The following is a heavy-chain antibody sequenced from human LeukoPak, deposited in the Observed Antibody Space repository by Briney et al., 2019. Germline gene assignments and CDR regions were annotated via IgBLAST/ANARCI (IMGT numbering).Heavy chain of an antibody. D-gene: IGHD2-2*01. CDR1: GYTFTSYG. CDR3: TYSSTSSPLYYYYGMDV. CDR2: ISAYNGNT. Sequence: ASVKVSCKASGYTFTSYGISWVRQAPGQGLEWMGWISAYNGNTNYAQKLQGRVTMTTDTSASTAYMELRSLRSDDTAVYYCTYSSTSSPLYYYYGMDVWGQGTTVTVSS. J-gene: IGHJ6*02. V-gene: IGHV1-18*01.